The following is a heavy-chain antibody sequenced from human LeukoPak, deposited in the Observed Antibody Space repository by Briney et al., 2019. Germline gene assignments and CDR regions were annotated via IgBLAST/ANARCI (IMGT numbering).Heavy chain of an antibody. CDR1: GFTFSDYY. CDR3: RGCSSTSCYDY. D-gene: IGHD2-2*01. CDR2: ISSSCSSI. Sequence: PGGSLRLSCAASGFTFSDYYMSWIRQAPGKGLEWLSYISSSCSSIYYADSVKGRFTISRDNAKDSLYLQMNSLRAEDTAVYYCRGCSSTSCYDYWGQGTLVTVSS. V-gene: IGHV3-11*01. J-gene: IGHJ4*02.